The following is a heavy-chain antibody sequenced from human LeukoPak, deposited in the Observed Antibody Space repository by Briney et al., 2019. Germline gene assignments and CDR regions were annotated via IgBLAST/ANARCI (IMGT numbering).Heavy chain of an antibody. CDR1: GGSISSYY. D-gene: IGHD3-3*01. Sequence: PSETLSLTCTVSGGSISSYYWGWIRQPPGKGLEWIGSIYYSGSTYYNPSLKSRVTISVDTSKNQFSLKLSSVTAADTAVYYRARRRHDFWSGYYHYYYYGMDVWGQGTTVTVSS. CDR2: IYYSGST. V-gene: IGHV4-39*01. J-gene: IGHJ6*02. CDR3: ARRRHDFWSGYYHYYYYGMDV.